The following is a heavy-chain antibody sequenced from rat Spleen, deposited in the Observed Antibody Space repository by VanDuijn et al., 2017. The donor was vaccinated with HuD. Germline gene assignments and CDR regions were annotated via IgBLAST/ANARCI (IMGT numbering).Heavy chain of an antibody. CDR3: ARQGGYKSFDY. J-gene: IGHJ2*01. V-gene: IGHV5-29*01. CDR2: ISYDGSST. D-gene: IGHD1-4*01. Sequence: EVQLVESDGGLVQPGRSLKLSCAASGFTFSDYYMAWVRQAPTKGLEWVATISYDGSSTYYRDSVKGRFTISRDNAKSTLYLQMDSLRSEDTATYYCARQGGYKSFDYWGQGVMVTVSS. CDR1: GFTFSDYY.